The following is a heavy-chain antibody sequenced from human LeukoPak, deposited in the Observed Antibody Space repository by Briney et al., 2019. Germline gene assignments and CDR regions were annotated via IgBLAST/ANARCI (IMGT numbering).Heavy chain of an antibody. Sequence: GGSLRLSCAASGFTFSSYAMSWVRQAPGKGLEWVSGINGSGGSTYYADSGKGRFTISRDNTKNTLYMQMYSLRAPDTAVYYSAKDLGRDGLYWGQGTLVTVSS. CDR3: AKDLGRDGLY. CDR1: GFTFSSYA. J-gene: IGHJ4*02. CDR2: INGSGGST. V-gene: IGHV3-23*01. D-gene: IGHD5-24*01.